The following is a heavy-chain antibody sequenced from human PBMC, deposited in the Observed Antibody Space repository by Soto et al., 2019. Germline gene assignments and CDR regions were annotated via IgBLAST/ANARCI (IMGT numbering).Heavy chain of an antibody. Sequence: QGLLQESGPRLVKASESLSLTCTVSGGPISSYSWSWIRQTPEKGLEWIGYLSYGGTPNYNPSLESRVTITINTTATQFSLKLESLTAADTAVYYCARGFWATGGGNYHYSMDVWGQGTTVRVS. D-gene: IGHD2-15*01. J-gene: IGHJ6*02. V-gene: IGHV4-59*13. CDR3: ARGFWATGGGNYHYSMDV. CDR2: LSYGGTP. CDR1: GGPISSYS.